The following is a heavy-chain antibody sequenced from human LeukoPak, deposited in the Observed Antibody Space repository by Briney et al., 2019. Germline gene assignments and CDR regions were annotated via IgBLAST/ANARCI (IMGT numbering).Heavy chain of an antibody. CDR3: APLAATTDY. D-gene: IGHD5-12*01. Sequence: TGGSLRLSCAASGFTLSSYAMSWLRQAPEKGLEWVSSISASGGGTYYADSVKGRFTISRDTSKNTLYLQMNSLRAEDTAVYYCAPLAATTDYWGQGTLVTVSS. CDR1: GFTLSSYA. V-gene: IGHV3-23*01. CDR2: ISASGGGT. J-gene: IGHJ4*02.